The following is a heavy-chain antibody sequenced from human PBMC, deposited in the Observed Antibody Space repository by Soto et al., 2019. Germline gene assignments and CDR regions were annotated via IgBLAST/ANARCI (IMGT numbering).Heavy chain of an antibody. CDR3: ARGLSGWYGWLDP. CDR1: GGSFSGYY. Sequence: SETLSLTCAVYGGSFSGYYWSWIRQPPGKGLEWIGEINHSGSTNYNPSLKSRVTISVDTSKNQFSLKLSSVTAADTAVYYCARGLSGWYGWLDPWGQGTLVTVSS. CDR2: INHSGST. V-gene: IGHV4-34*01. D-gene: IGHD6-19*01. J-gene: IGHJ5*02.